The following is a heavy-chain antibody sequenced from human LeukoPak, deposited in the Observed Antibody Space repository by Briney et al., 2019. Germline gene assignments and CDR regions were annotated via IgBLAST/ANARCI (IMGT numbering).Heavy chain of an antibody. V-gene: IGHV4-59*01. CDR1: GGSINYYY. D-gene: IGHD6-13*01. CDR2: IYYSGST. CDR3: ARGKAAAASTLPFDP. Sequence: SETLSLTCTVSGGSINYYYWNRIRQPPGKGLEWIGHIYYSGSTNYNSSLKSRVTISVDTSRNQFPLKLSSLTAADTAVYYCARGKAAAASTLPFDPWGQGTLVTVSS. J-gene: IGHJ5*02.